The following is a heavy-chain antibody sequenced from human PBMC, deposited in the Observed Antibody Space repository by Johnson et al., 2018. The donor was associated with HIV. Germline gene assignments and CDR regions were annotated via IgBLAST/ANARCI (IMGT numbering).Heavy chain of an antibody. Sequence: VQLVESGGGVLQPGRSLRLSCAASGFTFSSYGMHWVRQAPGKGLEWVSGIHWNAGNTGYVDSVKGRFTISRDNAKNSLYLQMNSLRAEDTALYYCARRSGTWDAFDIWGQGTMVTVSS. D-gene: IGHD1-26*01. CDR2: IHWNAGNT. CDR1: GFTFSSYG. V-gene: IGHV3-20*04. CDR3: ARRSGTWDAFDI. J-gene: IGHJ3*02.